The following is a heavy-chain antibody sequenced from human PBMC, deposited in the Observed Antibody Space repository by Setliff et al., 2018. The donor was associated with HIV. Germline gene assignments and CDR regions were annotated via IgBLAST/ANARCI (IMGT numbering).Heavy chain of an antibody. Sequence: SETLSLTCSVSSGSVSGYYWGWIRQPPGKKLEWIGYIHSSGSTIYSASLKSRVSISVDTSKNQVSLRLSSVTAADTAVYYCAITDQRLRGWFDPWGRGTLVTVSS. CDR3: AITDQRLRGWFDP. CDR2: IHSSGST. CDR1: SGSVSGYY. V-gene: IGHV4-59*08. D-gene: IGHD4-17*01. J-gene: IGHJ5*02.